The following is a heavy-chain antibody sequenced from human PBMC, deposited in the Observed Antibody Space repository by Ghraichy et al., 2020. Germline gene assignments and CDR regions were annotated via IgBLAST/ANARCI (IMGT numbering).Heavy chain of an antibody. J-gene: IGHJ4*02. V-gene: IGHV4-34*01. Sequence: GSLRLSCAVYGGSFSGYYWSWIRQPPGKGLEWIGEINHSGSTNYNPSLQSRVTISVDTSKNQFSLKLSSVTAADTAVYYCAREAAEDLDYWGQGTLVTVSS. D-gene: IGHD6-25*01. CDR1: GGSFSGYY. CDR3: AREAAEDLDY. CDR2: INHSGST.